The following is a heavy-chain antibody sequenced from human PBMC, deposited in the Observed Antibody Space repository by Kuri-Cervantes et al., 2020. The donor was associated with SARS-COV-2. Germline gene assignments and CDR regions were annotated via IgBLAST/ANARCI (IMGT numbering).Heavy chain of an antibody. CDR2: THYSGST. V-gene: IGHV4-59*01. CDR3: ARNPPRYYYDSSGPSGGWFDP. D-gene: IGHD3-22*01. J-gene: IGHJ5*02. CDR1: GGFISMYY. Sequence: GSLRLSCTVSGGFISMYYWNWIRQPPGKGLEWIGYTHYSGSTNSNPSLKSRVTISLDTSKNQFSLRLTSVTAADTAVYYCARNPPRYYYDSSGPSGGWFDPWGQGTLVTVSS.